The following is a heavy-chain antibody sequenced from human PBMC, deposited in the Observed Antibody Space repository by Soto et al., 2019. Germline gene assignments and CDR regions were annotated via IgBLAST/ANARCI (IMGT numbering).Heavy chain of an antibody. CDR2: INYDGSTT. CDR1: GFTFSSYW. D-gene: IGHD3-16*01. CDR3: ARVARGAWGIFDS. V-gene: IGHV3-74*01. J-gene: IGHJ4*02. Sequence: EVHLVESGGGLVQPGESLRLSCAASGFTFSSYWMHWVRQAPGKGLVWVSRINYDGSTTGYADAVKGRFTISRDNAKDTVYLEMHSLTAEDTAVYYCARVARGAWGIFDSWGQGTLVTVSS.